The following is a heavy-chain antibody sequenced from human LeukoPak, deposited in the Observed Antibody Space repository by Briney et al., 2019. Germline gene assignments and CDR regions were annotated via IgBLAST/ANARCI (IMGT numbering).Heavy chain of an antibody. CDR2: INPSGGSI. CDR1: GYTFTNYY. D-gene: IGHD1-26*01. Sequence: GASVKVSCKASGYTFTNYYIHWVRQAPGQGLECMGIINPSGGSISYAQKFQGRVTMTRDMSTSTVYMELSSLRSEDTAVYYCARGGVGATTYVWFDPWGQGTLVTVSS. J-gene: IGHJ5*02. V-gene: IGHV1-46*01. CDR3: ARGGVGATTYVWFDP.